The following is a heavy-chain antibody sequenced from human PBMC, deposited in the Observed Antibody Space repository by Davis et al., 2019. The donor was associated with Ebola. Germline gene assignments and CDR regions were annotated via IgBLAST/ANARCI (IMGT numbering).Heavy chain of an antibody. V-gene: IGHV1-46*01. D-gene: IGHD6-19*01. Sequence: ASVQVTCKASGYTFTSYYMYWVRQAPGQGLEWMGIINPSGGSTSYEQKFQGRVTMTRDTSTRTVYMELSSLRSEDTAVYYCARGQLWLWFDPWGQGTLVTVSS. J-gene: IGHJ5*02. CDR2: INPSGGST. CDR3: ARGQLWLWFDP. CDR1: GYTFTSYY.